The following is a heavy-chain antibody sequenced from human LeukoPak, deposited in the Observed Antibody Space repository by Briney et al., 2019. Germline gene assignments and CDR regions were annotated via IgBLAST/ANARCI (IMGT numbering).Heavy chain of an antibody. CDR2: ISTNGDRT. V-gene: IGHV3-23*01. J-gene: IGHJ4*02. D-gene: IGHD4-17*01. CDR1: GFTFSSYA. Sequence: GGSLRLSCAASGFTFSSYAMTWVRQAPGKGPEWVSAISTNGDRTYYADSVKGRFTVSRDNSKNTLYLQMNSLRAEDTAVYYCAKGGVYGDYYFDYWGQGTLVTVSS. CDR3: AKGGVYGDYYFDY.